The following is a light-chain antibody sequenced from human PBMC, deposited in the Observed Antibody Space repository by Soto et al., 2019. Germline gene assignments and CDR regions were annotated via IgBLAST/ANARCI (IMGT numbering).Light chain of an antibody. V-gene: IGKV1-33*01. J-gene: IGKJ5*01. CDR2: DAS. CDR3: QQYDTLIT. CDR1: QDISNF. Sequence: DLQMTQSPSSLSASVGDRVTITCQASQDISNFLNWYQQKPGKGPKVLIYDASKLETGVPSRFSGSGSWTVFTFTISSLQPEDIATYYCQQYDTLITFGQGTRLEIK.